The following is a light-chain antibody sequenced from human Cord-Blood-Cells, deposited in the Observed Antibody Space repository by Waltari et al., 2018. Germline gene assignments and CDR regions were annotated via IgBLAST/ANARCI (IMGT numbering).Light chain of an antibody. CDR2: EGS. V-gene: IGLV2-23*01. CDR3: CSYAGSSTYV. J-gene: IGLJ1*01. CDR1: SRDVGSYNL. Sequence: QSALTQPASVSGSPGQSITIPCTGTSRDVGSYNLLSWYQQHPGKAPKLMIYEGSKRPSGVSNRFSGSKSGNTASLTISGLQAEDEADYYCCSYAGSSTYVFGTGTKVTVL.